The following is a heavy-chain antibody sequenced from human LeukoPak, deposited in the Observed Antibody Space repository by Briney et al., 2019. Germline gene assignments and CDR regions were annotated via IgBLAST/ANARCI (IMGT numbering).Heavy chain of an antibody. J-gene: IGHJ3*01. D-gene: IGHD3-3*01. Sequence: PGGSLRLSCVASGFTLSSHWMHWVRQAPGKGLAWVSRINGDGTDTRYADSVKGRFTISRDNSKNTMFLQMNSLRAEDTAVYHCARDRSGYANDAFDFWGQGTMVTVSS. V-gene: IGHV3-74*01. CDR2: INGDGTDT. CDR3: ARDRSGYANDAFDF. CDR1: GFTLSSHW.